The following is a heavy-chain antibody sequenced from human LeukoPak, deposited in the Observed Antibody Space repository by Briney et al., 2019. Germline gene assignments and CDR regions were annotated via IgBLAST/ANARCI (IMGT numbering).Heavy chain of an antibody. CDR2: IIPIFGTA. CDR3: ARDYRYSSSWSGENDY. D-gene: IGHD6-13*01. Sequence: SVKVSCKASGGTFSSYAISWVRQAPGQGLEWMGGIIPIFGTANYAQKFQGRVTITADKSTSTAYMELSSLRSEDTAVYYCARDYRYSSSWSGENDYWGQGTLVTVSS. CDR1: GGTFSSYA. J-gene: IGHJ4*02. V-gene: IGHV1-69*06.